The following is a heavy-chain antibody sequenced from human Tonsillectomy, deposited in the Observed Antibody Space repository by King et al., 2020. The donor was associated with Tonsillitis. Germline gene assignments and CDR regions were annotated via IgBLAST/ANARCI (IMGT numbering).Heavy chain of an antibody. V-gene: IGHV1-8*01. J-gene: IGHJ6*02. CDR2: MHPNSGST. Sequence: QLVQSGAEVKKPGASVKVSCEASGYTFTSHEITWVRPVTGQGLEYMGWMHPNSGSTGHTQKFQGRVTMTRDTSISTAYMELSSLRAEDTAVYYCARQFLNSGHYYYSGLDVWGQGTPVIVSS. CDR1: GYTFTSHE. CDR3: ARQFLNSGHYYYSGLDV. D-gene: IGHD5-12*01.